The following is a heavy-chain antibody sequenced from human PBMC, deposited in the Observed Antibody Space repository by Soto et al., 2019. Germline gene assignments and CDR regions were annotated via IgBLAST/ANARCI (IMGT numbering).Heavy chain of an antibody. J-gene: IGHJ6*02. CDR3: ARDRNFWSGKETAGMDV. CDR1: GFTFSTYG. D-gene: IGHD3-3*01. Sequence: QPGGSLRLSCAASGFTFSTYGMYWVRQAPGKGLEWVALIWYDGSSKYYADSVKGRFTISRDNSRNTLYLQMNSLRAEDTAVYYCARDRNFWSGKETAGMDVWGQGSTVTVSS. V-gene: IGHV3-33*01. CDR2: IWYDGSSK.